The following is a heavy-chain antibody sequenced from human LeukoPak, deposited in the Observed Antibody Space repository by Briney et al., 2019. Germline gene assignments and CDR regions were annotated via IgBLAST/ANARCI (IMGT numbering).Heavy chain of an antibody. V-gene: IGHV1-8*01. Sequence: GASVTVSCKASGYTFTSYDINWVRQATGQGLEGMGWMNPNSGNTGYAQKFQGRVTITRNTAISTAYMELSSLRSEDTAVYYCARGHYYDSSGDPDAFDIWGQGTMVTVSS. CDR2: MNPNSGNT. CDR3: ARGHYYDSSGDPDAFDI. CDR1: GYTFTSYD. D-gene: IGHD3-22*01. J-gene: IGHJ3*02.